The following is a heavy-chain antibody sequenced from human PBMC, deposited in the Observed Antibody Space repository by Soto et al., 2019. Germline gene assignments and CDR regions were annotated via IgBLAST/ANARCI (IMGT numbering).Heavy chain of an antibody. CDR3: SRVSGKDYHSSGKPSMDV. D-gene: IGHD6-19*01. Sequence: ASVKVSCKASGYTFTDYYMHWVRQAPGKELEGMGIINPIGGSTYNAHKIQGRVTVTRDTYLSTVYFELSSLRPQATAVTYCSRVSGKDYHSSGKPSMDVWGQGTPVNVSS. J-gene: IGHJ6*02. CDR2: INPIGGST. CDR1: GYTFTDYY. V-gene: IGHV1-46*01.